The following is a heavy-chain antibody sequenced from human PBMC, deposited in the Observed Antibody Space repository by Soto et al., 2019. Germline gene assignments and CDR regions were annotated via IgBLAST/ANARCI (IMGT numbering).Heavy chain of an antibody. D-gene: IGHD2-15*01. V-gene: IGHV3-23*01. CDR2: ISGSGGST. J-gene: IGHJ4*02. CDR3: AKAEVVVAAPEG. CDR1: GFTFSSYA. Sequence: EVPLLESGGGLVQPGGSLRLSCAASGFTFSSYAMSWVRQAPGKGLEWVSAISGSGGSTYYADSVKGRFTISRDNSKNTLYLQMNSLRAEDTAVYYRAKAEVVVAAPEGWGQGTLVTVSS.